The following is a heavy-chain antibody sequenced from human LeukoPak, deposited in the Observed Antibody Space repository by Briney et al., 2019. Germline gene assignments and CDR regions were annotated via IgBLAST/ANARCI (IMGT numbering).Heavy chain of an antibody. CDR3: ARALVAGVTLNALDI. V-gene: IGHV3-74*01. D-gene: IGHD2-15*01. CDR2: IQYDGSTT. CDR1: GFSFSSYW. Sequence: GGSLRLSCAASGFSFSSYWMHWFRQVPGKGLVWVARIQYDGSTTNYADSVKGRFTISRDNAKKTLYGQMNSLRAEDTAVYYCARALVAGVTLNALDIWGQGTMVTVSS. J-gene: IGHJ3*02.